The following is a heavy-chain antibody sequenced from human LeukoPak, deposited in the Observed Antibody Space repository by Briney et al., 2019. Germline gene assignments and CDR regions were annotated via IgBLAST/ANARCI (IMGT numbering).Heavy chain of an antibody. J-gene: IGHJ4*02. V-gene: IGHV3-74*01. Sequence: GGSLRLSCAASGFTFSSYWMHWVRQAPGKGLVWVSRINGDGSSTSYADSVKGRFTISRDNAKNTLYLQMNSLRAEDTAVYYCARDVGVCLDYWGQGTLVTVSS. CDR1: GFTFSSYW. CDR2: INGDGSST. D-gene: IGHD2-8*01. CDR3: ARDVGVCLDY.